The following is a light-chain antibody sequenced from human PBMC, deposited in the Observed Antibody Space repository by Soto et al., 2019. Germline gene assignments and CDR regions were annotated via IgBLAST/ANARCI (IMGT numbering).Light chain of an antibody. Sequence: DIQMNQSPSSLSASLGDRVTITCQASQDISKHLHWYQQRPGKAPILVIYDASNLEAGAPSRFSGGGSGTSFTLTICILQPEDIGNYFCQQYNNLLYTFGQGTKLEIK. V-gene: IGKV1-33*01. CDR2: DAS. J-gene: IGKJ2*01. CDR1: QDISKH. CDR3: QQYNNLLYT.